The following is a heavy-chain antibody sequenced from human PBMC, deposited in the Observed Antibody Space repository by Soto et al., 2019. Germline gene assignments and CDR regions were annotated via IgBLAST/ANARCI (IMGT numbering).Heavy chain of an antibody. Sequence: PSATLSLTCTVSGGSISSGGSYWGWIRQPPGKGLEWIGYIYYSGNTYFNPSLKSRVTLSVDTSKNQFSLNLSSVTAADTAVYYCVRYCSTTKCPFDYWGQGTLVTVS. CDR2: IYYSGNT. CDR3: VRYCSTTKCPFDY. CDR1: GGSISSGGSY. J-gene: IGHJ4*02. V-gene: IGHV4-30-4*01. D-gene: IGHD2-2*01.